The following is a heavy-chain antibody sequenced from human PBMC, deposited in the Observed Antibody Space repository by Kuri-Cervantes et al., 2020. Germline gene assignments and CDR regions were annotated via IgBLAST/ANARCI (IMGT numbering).Heavy chain of an antibody. Sequence: GSLRLSCGVSGYSISSGYYWGWIRQPPGKGLEWIGSIYHSGSTYYNPSLKSRVTISVDTSKNQFSLKLSSVTAADTAVYYCASAHYWGQGTLVTVSS. CDR1: GYSISSGYY. V-gene: IGHV4-38-2*01. CDR2: IYHSGST. CDR3: ASAHY. J-gene: IGHJ4*02.